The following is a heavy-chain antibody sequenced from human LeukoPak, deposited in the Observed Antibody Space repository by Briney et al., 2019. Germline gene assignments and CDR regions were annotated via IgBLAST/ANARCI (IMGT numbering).Heavy chain of an antibody. CDR3: AKDSGHLYYDILTGYRISYYMDV. Sequence: PGRSLRLSCAASGFTFSTYAMHWVRQAPGKGLEWVAVISYDGSSKYYADSVKGRFTISRDNSKNTLYLQMNSLRAEDTAVYYCAKDSGHLYYDILTGYRISYYMDVWGKGTTVTISS. CDR1: GFTFSTYA. CDR2: ISYDGSSK. D-gene: IGHD3-9*01. V-gene: IGHV3-30*04. J-gene: IGHJ6*03.